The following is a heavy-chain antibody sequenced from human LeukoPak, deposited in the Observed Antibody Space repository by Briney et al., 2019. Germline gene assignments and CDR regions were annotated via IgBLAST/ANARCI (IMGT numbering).Heavy chain of an antibody. CDR3: ARHYYYDSSGSRDAFDI. J-gene: IGHJ3*02. CDR1: GGSISSYY. V-gene: IGHV4-4*07. Sequence: SETLSLTCTVSGGSISSYYWSWIRQPAGKGLEWIGRIYTSGSTNYNPSLKSRVTISVDTSKNQFSLRLSSVTAADTAVYYCARHYYYDSSGSRDAFDIWGQGTMVTVSS. CDR2: IYTSGST. D-gene: IGHD3-22*01.